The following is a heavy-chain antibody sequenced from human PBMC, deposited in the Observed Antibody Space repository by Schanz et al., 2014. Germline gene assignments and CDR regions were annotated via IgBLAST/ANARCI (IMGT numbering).Heavy chain of an antibody. CDR1: GFNFNNFA. J-gene: IGHJ2*01. CDR2: ISGSGGST. CDR3: AKDAPYPFDL. Sequence: EVQLLESGGGLVQPGGSLRLSCAASGFNFNNFAMTWVRQAPGKGLEWVIVISGSGGSTYYADSVRGRFTMSRDNAKNAVFLQMNSLRAEDTAIYYCAKDAPYPFDLWGRGTLITVSS. V-gene: IGHV3-23*01.